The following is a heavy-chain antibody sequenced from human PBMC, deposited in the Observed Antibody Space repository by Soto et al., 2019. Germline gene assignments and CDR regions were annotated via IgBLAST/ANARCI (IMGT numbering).Heavy chain of an antibody. Sequence: PGGSLRLSCAASAPAFMFTTYNMNWVRQTPGKGLEWVSYLSSSNTIYYAESVKGRFTISRDNAKSSLYLQMNSLRDEDTAVYYCARDLVSGPLTFDYWGQGALVTVSS. V-gene: IGHV3-48*02. CDR2: LSSSNTI. CDR1: AFMFTTYN. J-gene: IGHJ4*02. CDR3: ARDLVSGPLTFDY. D-gene: IGHD3-10*01.